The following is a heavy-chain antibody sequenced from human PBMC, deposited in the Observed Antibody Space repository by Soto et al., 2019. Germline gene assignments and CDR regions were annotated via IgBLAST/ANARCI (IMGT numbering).Heavy chain of an antibody. Sequence: GGSLRLSCAASGFTFSSYAMSWVRQAPGKGLEWVSAISGSGGGTYYADSVKGRFTISRDNSKNTLYLQMNSLRAEDTAVYYCANARLAVAGTDFDYWGQGTLVTVSS. CDR2: ISGSGGGT. V-gene: IGHV3-23*01. D-gene: IGHD6-19*01. CDR1: GFTFSSYA. J-gene: IGHJ4*02. CDR3: ANARLAVAGTDFDY.